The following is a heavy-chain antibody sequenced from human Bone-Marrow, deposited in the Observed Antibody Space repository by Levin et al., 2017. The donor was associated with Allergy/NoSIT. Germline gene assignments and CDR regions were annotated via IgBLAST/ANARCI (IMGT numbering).Heavy chain of an antibody. Sequence: GASVKVSCQVSGNTLTELSINWVRQAPGKGLEWMGGFDPEEGQTIYAQKFQGRVTMTEDTSTDIAYMELTSLRSEDTAVYYCATVVLAVLDYYGMDVWGQGTTVTVSS. V-gene: IGHV1-24*01. D-gene: IGHD2-15*01. CDR1: GNTLTELS. J-gene: IGHJ6*02. CDR3: ATVVLAVLDYYGMDV. CDR2: FDPEEGQT.